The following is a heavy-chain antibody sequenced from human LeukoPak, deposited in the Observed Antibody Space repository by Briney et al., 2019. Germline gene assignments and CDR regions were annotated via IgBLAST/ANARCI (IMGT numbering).Heavy chain of an antibody. D-gene: IGHD2/OR15-2a*01. CDR2: IYTSGNT. J-gene: IGHJ4*02. Sequence: SETLSLTCTVSGASVGDYYWSWTRRAAGKGLEWLGRIYTSGNTIYNPSLQSRVTISVDVSKNQFSLRLISMTAADTGIYYCAVDNRDFWGQGTLVTVSS. CDR1: GASVGDYY. V-gene: IGHV4-4*07. CDR3: AVDNRDF.